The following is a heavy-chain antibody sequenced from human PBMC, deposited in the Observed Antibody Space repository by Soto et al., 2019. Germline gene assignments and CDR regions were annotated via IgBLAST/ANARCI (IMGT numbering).Heavy chain of an antibody. Sequence: QVQLQESGPGLVKPSGTLSLTCAVSSGSISSSNWWSWVRQPPGKGLEWIGEIYDSGSTNYNPSLKIRVTISVDKSKNQFSLKLSSVTAADTAVYYCAREGGYPLGLFDYWGQGTLVTVSS. CDR1: SGSISSSNW. CDR3: AREGGYPLGLFDY. V-gene: IGHV4-4*02. CDR2: IYDSGST. J-gene: IGHJ4*02. D-gene: IGHD5-12*01.